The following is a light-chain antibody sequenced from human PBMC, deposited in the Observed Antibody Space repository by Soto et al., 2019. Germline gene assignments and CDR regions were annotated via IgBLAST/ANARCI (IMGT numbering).Light chain of an antibody. CDR2: GPS. CDR1: QSVNTN. CDR3: HQYHEWPMT. J-gene: IGKJ5*01. Sequence: EIVMTQSPVTLSVSPGERATVSCKTSQSVNTNLAWYQQKPGQVPRLLIYGPSTRDIGIPDRFSGSGSGTEFTLTITSLQSEDFAVYYCHQYHEWPMTFGQGTRLEIK. V-gene: IGKV3-15*01.